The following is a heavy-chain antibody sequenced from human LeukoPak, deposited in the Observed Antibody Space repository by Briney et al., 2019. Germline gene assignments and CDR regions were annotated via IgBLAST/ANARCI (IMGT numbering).Heavy chain of an antibody. CDR3: ARVGDEVAYTRGYLDY. V-gene: IGHV3-53*04. D-gene: IGHD3-16*01. CDR1: GYTFSSYS. J-gene: IGHJ4*02. Sequence: PGGSLRLSCAASGYTFSSYSMNWARQAPGKGLEWVSVIYMGGNTFYADSVKGRFTISRHTSKSTLYLQMNSLRAEDTAVYYCARVGDEVAYTRGYLDYWGQGTLVTVSS. CDR2: IYMGGNT.